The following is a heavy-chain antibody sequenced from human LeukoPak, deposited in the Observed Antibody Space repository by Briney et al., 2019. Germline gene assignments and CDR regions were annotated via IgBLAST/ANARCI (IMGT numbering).Heavy chain of an antibody. J-gene: IGHJ4*02. CDR1: GFTFDDYA. V-gene: IGHV3-9*01. D-gene: IGHD6-13*01. Sequence: GGSLRLSCAASGFTFDDYAMHWVRQAPGKGREGGSGISWNSGSICYADSVKGRFTISRDNAKNSLYLQMNSLRAEDTALYYCAKDIGDYFSSSWGEFDYWGQGTLVTVSS. CDR2: ISWNSGSI. CDR3: AKDIGDYFSSSWGEFDY.